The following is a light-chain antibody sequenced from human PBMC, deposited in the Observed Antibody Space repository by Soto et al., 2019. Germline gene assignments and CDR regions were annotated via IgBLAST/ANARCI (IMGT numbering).Light chain of an antibody. J-gene: IGKJ2*01. CDR2: AVS. CDR1: QSISTY. V-gene: IGKV1-39*01. CDR3: QQTYSTPHT. Sequence: DIQMTQSPSSLSASVGDRVTITCRASQSISTYLNWYQHKPGKAPKVLIYAVSSLQSGVPSRLSGSGSGTDFTLTISSLQPEDFATYYCQQTYSTPHTFGQGTKVDIK.